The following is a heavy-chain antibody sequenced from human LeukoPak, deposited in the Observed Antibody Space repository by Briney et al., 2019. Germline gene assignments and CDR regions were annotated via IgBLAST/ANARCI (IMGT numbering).Heavy chain of an antibody. J-gene: IGHJ4*02. V-gene: IGHV4-34*01. CDR3: ARGWLLLSSFDY. Sequence: AETLSLTCAVYGGSFSGYYWSWISQPPGKGLEWIGEINHSGSTNYNPSLKSRVTISVDTSKNQFSLKLSSVTAADTAVYYCARGWLLLSSFDYWGQGTLVTVSS. CDR2: INHSGST. CDR1: GGSFSGYY. D-gene: IGHD3-22*01.